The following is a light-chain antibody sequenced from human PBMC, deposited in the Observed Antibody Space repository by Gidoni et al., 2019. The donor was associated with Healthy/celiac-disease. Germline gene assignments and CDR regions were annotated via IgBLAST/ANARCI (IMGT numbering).Light chain of an antibody. CDR2: DAS. CDR3: QQYNSYSPDT. CDR1: QSISSW. J-gene: IGKJ2*01. Sequence: DIQMTQSPSTLSASVGDRVTITCRASQSISSWLAWYQQKPGKAPKLLIYDASSGSGTEFTLTISSLQPDDFATYYCQQYNSYSPDTFGQGTKLEIK. V-gene: IGKV1-5*01.